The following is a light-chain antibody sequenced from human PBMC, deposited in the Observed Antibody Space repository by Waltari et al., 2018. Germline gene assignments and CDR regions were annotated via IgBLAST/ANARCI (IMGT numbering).Light chain of an antibody. Sequence: QSALTQPPSASGPPGQSVTISCTGTSSDVGGYNFVSWYQHHPGKAPRLSIYEVSGRPSGVPDRFSGSKSGNTASLTVSGLQAEDEADYYCSSYVANNNPVFGGGTKLTVL. CDR3: SSYVANNNPV. CDR2: EVS. J-gene: IGLJ2*01. CDR1: SSDVGGYNF. V-gene: IGLV2-8*01.